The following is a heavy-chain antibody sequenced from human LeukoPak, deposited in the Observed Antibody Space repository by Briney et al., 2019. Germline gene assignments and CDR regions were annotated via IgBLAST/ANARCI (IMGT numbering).Heavy chain of an antibody. CDR2: ISSSGSTI. Sequence: GGSLRPSCAASGFTFSDYYMSWIRQAPGKGLEWVSYISSSGSTIYYADSVKGRFTISRDNAKNSLYLQMNSLRAEDTAVYYCARDRPKEPAAATQRGYWGQGTLVTVSS. CDR1: GFTFSDYY. V-gene: IGHV3-11*01. J-gene: IGHJ4*02. CDR3: ARDRPKEPAAATQRGY. D-gene: IGHD2-2*01.